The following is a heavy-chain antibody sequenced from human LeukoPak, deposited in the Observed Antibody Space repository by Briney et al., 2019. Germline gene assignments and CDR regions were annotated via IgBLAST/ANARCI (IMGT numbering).Heavy chain of an antibody. CDR3: ARYGSGSTWFDP. CDR1: GGSIISDNYQ. J-gene: IGHJ5*02. V-gene: IGHV4-30-4*01. CDR2: INYSGST. Sequence: SETLSLTCTVSGGSIISDNYQWSWIRQPPGKGLEWIGYINYSGSTYYNPSLKSRVTISVDTSKNHFSLRLSSVTAADTAVYYSARYGSGSTWFDPWGQGTLVTVSS. D-gene: IGHD3-10*01.